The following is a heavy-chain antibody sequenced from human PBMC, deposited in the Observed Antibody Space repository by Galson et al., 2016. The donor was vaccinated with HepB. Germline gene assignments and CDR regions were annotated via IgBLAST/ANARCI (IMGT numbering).Heavy chain of an antibody. CDR2: ISATGGRK. CDR3: ARVGTPVIPVAYNWFDP. J-gene: IGHJ5*02. D-gene: IGHD2-2*01. V-gene: IGHV3-23*01. Sequence: SLRLSCAASGFTFSSHAMTWVRQAPGKGLEWVSGISATGGRKYYVDSVKGRFTISRDNSKNRVFLQMNSLRAEDTAVYYCARVGTPVIPVAYNWFDPWGQGTLVTVSP. CDR1: GFTFSSHA.